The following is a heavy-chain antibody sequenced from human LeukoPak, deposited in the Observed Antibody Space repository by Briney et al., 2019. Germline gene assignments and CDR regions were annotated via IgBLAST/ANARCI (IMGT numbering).Heavy chain of an antibody. J-gene: IGHJ6*03. CDR1: GGSIGTYY. V-gene: IGHV4-59*08. CDR2: IYVTGN. Sequence: SETLSLTCTVSGGSIGTYYWSWVRQSPGKGLEWIGYIYVTGNRYNPYLQSRVTISVDTSRNQFFLKMRSVPAADTAVYYCARHIGGGIEYMDVWGKGTKVTVSS. CDR3: ARHIGGGIEYMDV. D-gene: IGHD3-16*02.